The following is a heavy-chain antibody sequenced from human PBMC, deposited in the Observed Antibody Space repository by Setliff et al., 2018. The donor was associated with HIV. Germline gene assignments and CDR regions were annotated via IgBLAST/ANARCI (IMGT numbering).Heavy chain of an antibody. D-gene: IGHD4-4*01. CDR1: GFTFDEYA. J-gene: IGHJ6*02. Sequence: GGSLRLSCVASGFTFDEYALHWVRQAPGKGLEYVSVFSSNGDITYYANFVKGRFTISRDNSKNTPYLQMGSLRAEDTAVYYCVRDITTCWDVWGQGTTVTVSS. CDR3: VRDITTCWDV. V-gene: IGHV3-64*01. CDR2: FSSNGDIT.